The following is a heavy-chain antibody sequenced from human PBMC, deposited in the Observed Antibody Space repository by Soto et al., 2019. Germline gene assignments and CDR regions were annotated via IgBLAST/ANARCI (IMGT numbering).Heavy chain of an antibody. D-gene: IGHD3-10*01. CDR3: ARDVTTTYTEALWFGEKYY. CDR2: INPSGGST. Sequence: ASVKVSCKASGYTFTSYYMHWVRQAPGQGLEWMGIINPSGGSTSYAQKFQGRVTMTRDTSTSTVYMELSSLRSEDTAVYYCARDVTTTYTEALWFGEKYYWGQGTLVTVSS. J-gene: IGHJ4*02. CDR1: GYTFTSYY. V-gene: IGHV1-46*01.